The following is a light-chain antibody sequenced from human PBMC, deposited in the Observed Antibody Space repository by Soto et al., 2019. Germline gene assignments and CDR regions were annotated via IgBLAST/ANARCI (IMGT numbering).Light chain of an antibody. CDR3: HSYDTSNPAWV. CDR1: SGSIAHNY. CDR2: ENN. V-gene: IGLV6-57*04. J-gene: IGLJ3*02. Sequence: NFMLTQPHSVSESPGKTVTISCTRSSGSIAHNYVQWYQQRPGSAPTTVIYENNQRPSGVPDRFSGSIDSSSNSASLTISGLRTGDEADYYCHSYDTSNPAWVFGGGTKLTVL.